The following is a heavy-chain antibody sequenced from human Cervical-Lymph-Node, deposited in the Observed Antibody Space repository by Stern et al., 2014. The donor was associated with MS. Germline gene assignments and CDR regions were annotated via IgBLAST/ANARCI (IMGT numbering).Heavy chain of an antibody. CDR1: GYRFTNYW. CDR3: ARLVAPGGDAFDI. D-gene: IGHD3-16*02. Sequence: VQLVQSGGEMKKPGESLQISCQGSGYRFTNYWIGWVRQMPGKGLEWMGIIYPGDSDARYSPSFRGQVPISADKPINTAYLKWTSLRASDTAIYYCARLVAPGGDAFDIWGQGTWVIVSS. V-gene: IGHV5-51*01. J-gene: IGHJ3*02. CDR2: IYPGDSDA.